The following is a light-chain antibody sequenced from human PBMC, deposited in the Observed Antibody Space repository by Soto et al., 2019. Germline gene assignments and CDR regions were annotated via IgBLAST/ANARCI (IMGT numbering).Light chain of an antibody. CDR1: QGLVHSNGNTY. V-gene: IGKV2-24*01. J-gene: IGKJ2*01. CDR3: MQITRSPYT. CDR2: KTS. Sequence: EIVMTQIPLAAPVALGQPAAISCRSSQGLVHSNGNTYLSWFHQRPGQPQRLLIYKTSVPFPGGATRFSGTGKGTDFTMRISRVEAEAVVIYYWMQITRSPYTFGQGTKLEI.